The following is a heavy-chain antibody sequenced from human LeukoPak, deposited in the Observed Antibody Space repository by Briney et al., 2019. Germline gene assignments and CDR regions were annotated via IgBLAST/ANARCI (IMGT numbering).Heavy chain of an antibody. D-gene: IGHD1-26*01. V-gene: IGHV1-69*06. CDR3: ARDRVPGQGAVGY. CDR2: IIPISGTA. Sequence: SVKVSCKASGYTFTNYAMNWVRQAPGQGLEWMGGIIPISGTANYAQKFQGRVTINADKSTSTAYMELSSLRSEDTAVYYCARDRVPGQGAVGYWGQGTVVTVSS. CDR1: GYTFTNYA. J-gene: IGHJ4*02.